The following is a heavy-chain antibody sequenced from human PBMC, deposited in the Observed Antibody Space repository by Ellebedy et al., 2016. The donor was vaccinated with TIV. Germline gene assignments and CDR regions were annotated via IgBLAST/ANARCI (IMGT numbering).Heavy chain of an antibody. J-gene: IGHJ6*02. CDR2: MDQDGSHI. Sequence: GGSLRLXXAASGFTFRTYWMNWFRQAPGKRLEWVTNMDQDGSHIYYVHSVKGRFTIYRDNAKNSLYLQLNGLTTDDTAVYYCARGAARGIYYYYGMDVWGQGTTVTVSS. CDR3: ARGAARGIYYYYGMDV. CDR1: GFTFRTYW. V-gene: IGHV3-7*01. D-gene: IGHD6-25*01.